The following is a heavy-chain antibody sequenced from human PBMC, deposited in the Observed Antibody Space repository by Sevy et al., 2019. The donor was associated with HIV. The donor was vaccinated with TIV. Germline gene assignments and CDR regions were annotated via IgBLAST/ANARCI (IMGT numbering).Heavy chain of an antibody. V-gene: IGHV1-69*13. Sequence: SVKVSCKASGGTFSSYAISWVRQAPGQGLEWMGGIIPIFGTANYAQKFQGRVTITADESTSTAYMELSSLKSEDTAVYYCARDYYGSGSYRYYYYYYGMDVWGQGTTVTVSS. CDR2: IIPIFGTA. J-gene: IGHJ6*02. D-gene: IGHD3-10*01. CDR1: GGTFSSYA. CDR3: ARDYYGSGSYRYYYYYYGMDV.